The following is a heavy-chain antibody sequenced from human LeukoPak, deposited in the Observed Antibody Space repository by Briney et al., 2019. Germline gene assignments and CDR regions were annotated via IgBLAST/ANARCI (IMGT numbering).Heavy chain of an antibody. Sequence: GGTLRLSCAASGFTFSKAWMSWVRQAPGKGLEWVGQIKSKTDGGTTDYAAPVKGRFTISRDDSKNSLYLLMNSLKTEDTAVYYCTTEDYGDYVPDYWGQGTLVTVSS. J-gene: IGHJ4*02. V-gene: IGHV3-15*01. CDR2: IKSKTDGGTT. CDR3: TTEDYGDYVPDY. D-gene: IGHD4-17*01. CDR1: GFTFSKAW.